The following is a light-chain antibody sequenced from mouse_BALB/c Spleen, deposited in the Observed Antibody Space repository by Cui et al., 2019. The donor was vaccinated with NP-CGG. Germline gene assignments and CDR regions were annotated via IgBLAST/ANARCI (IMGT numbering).Light chain of an antibody. CDR2: GTN. V-gene: IGLV1*01. CDR1: TGAVTTSNY. CDR3: ALWYSNHWV. Sequence: ACVTQGSALTTSPGETVTLTCRSSTGAVTTSNYANWVQEKPDHLFTGLIGGTNNRVPGVPARFSGSLIGDKAALTITGAQTEDEAIYFCALWYSNHWVFGGGTKLTVL. J-gene: IGLJ1*01.